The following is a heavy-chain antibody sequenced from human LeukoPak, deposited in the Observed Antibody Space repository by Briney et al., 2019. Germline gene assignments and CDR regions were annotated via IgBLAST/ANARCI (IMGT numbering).Heavy chain of an antibody. CDR3: AREEVRGVIGGNYMDV. D-gene: IGHD3-10*01. J-gene: IGHJ6*03. V-gene: IGHV4-61*02. Sequence: SQTLSLTCTVSSASISSGNYYWSWIRQPAGKGLEWIGRIYTSGCTNYNPSLKSRVTISLDTSKNQLSLKLSSVTAAETAVYFCAREEVRGVIGGNYMDVWGKGTTVTVSS. CDR2: IYTSGCT. CDR1: SASISSGNYY.